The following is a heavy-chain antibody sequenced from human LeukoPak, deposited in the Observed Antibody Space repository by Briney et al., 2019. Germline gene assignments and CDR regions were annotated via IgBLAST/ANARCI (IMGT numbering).Heavy chain of an antibody. J-gene: IGHJ4*02. CDR2: IKQDGSEK. V-gene: IGHV3-7*01. CDR1: GFTFSSYW. Sequence: GGSLRLSCAASGFTFSSYWMSWVRQAPGKGLEWVANIKQDGSEKHYVDSVKGRFTISRDNAKNSLYLQMNSLRAEDTAVYYCASGGGVYCGGDCYSSSAPFDYWGQGTLVTVSS. D-gene: IGHD2-21*02. CDR3: ASGGGVYCGGDCYSSSAPFDY.